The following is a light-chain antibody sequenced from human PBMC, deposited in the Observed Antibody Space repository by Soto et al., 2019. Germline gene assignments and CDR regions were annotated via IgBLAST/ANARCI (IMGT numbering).Light chain of an antibody. J-gene: IGKJ3*01. CDR2: AAS. CDR1: QGISNY. V-gene: IGKV1-27*01. CDR3: QKYNRAPPT. Sequence: DIQMTQSPSSLSASVGDRVTITCRASQGISNYLAWYQQTPGKAPKLLIHAASTLQSGVPSRFSGSGSETDFTLTISSLQPEDVATYFCQKYNRAPPTFGPGTKVDIK.